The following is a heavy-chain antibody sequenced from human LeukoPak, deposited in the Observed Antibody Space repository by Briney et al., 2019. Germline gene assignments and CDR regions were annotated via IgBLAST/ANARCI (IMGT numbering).Heavy chain of an antibody. CDR2: ISSNGSTI. V-gene: IGHV3-48*03. J-gene: IGHJ3*02. D-gene: IGHD6-19*01. Sequence: GGSLRLSCAASGFTFSSYEMNWVRQAPGKGLEWVSYISSNGSTIYYADSVKGRFTISRDNAKNSLYLQMNSLRAEDTAIYYCARDVGGWYGGDAFDIWGQGRMVTVSS. CDR3: ARDVGGWYGGDAFDI. CDR1: GFTFSSYE.